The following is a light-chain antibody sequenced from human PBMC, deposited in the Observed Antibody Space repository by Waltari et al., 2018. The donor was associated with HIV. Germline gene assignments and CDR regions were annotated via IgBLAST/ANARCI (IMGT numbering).Light chain of an antibody. V-gene: IGKV3-15*01. CDR2: GAS. J-gene: IGKJ4*01. CDR1: QSVSIN. CDR3: QHYNHGPPLT. Sequence: EIVLTQSPATLSVFPGERATLSCRASQSVSINLAWYQQKPGQAPRPLIYGASTRATGIPARFSGSGSGTEFTLTISGLQSEDFAVYYCQHYNHGPPLTFGGGTKVEIK.